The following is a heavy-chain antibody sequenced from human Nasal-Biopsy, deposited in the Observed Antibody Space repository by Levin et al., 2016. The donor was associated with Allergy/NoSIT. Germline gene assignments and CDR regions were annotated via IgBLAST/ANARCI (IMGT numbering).Heavy chain of an antibody. Sequence: SVKVSCKASGSTLTNSAMQWVRQARGQRPEWIGWIVVGSGDTNYAERFQERVTITTDRSATVYMEVSSLTSEDTAVYYCAAMMNPREGASDIWGQGTMVTVSS. V-gene: IGHV1-58*02. CDR2: IVVGSGDT. D-gene: IGHD3-16*01. CDR3: AAMMNPREGASDI. J-gene: IGHJ3*02. CDR1: GSTLTNSA.